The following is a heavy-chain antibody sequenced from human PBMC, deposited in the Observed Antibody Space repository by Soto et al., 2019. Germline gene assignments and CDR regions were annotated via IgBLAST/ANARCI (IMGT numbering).Heavy chain of an antibody. CDR3: ARRGDKVERFGP. Sequence: GESLKISCKGSGYTFSSYWIAWVRQMPGKGLEWMGIIYPGDSDTRYNPSFQGQVTISADKSISTAYLQWSSLKASDTATYYCARRGDKVERFGPWGQGTQATVGS. CDR2: IYPGDSDT. D-gene: IGHD2-21*01. V-gene: IGHV5-51*01. CDR1: GYTFSSYW. J-gene: IGHJ5*02.